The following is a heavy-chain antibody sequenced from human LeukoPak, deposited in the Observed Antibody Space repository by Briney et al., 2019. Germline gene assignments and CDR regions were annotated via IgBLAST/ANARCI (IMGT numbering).Heavy chain of an antibody. J-gene: IGHJ6*02. Sequence: PGGSLRLSCAASGFTFRSYWMHWVRQAPGKGLVWVSRINSDGSSTSYADSVKGRFTISRDNAKNTLYLQMNSLRAEDTAVYYCARVRYSSGWPYYYYYGMDVWGQGTTVTVSS. V-gene: IGHV3-74*01. D-gene: IGHD6-19*01. CDR2: INSDGSST. CDR1: GFTFRSYW. CDR3: ARVRYSSGWPYYYYYGMDV.